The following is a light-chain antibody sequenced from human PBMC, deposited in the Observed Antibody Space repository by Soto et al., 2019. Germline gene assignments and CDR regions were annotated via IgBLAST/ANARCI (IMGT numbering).Light chain of an antibody. V-gene: IGLV2-23*02. Sequence: QSVLTQPASVSGSPGQSITISCTGTSNNVGNYNLVSWYQQHPGKAPKLMIYEVYKRPPGASNRFSGSKSGITASLTIPGLQAEDEGDYYCCSYAGSDTYVFGTGTKVTVL. J-gene: IGLJ1*01. CDR3: CSYAGSDTYV. CDR2: EVY. CDR1: SNNVGNYNL.